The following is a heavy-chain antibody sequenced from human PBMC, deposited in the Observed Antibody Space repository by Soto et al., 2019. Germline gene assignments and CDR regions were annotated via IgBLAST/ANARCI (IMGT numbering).Heavy chain of an antibody. V-gene: IGHV3-7*01. CDR3: VREIASGL. D-gene: IGHD3-22*01. CDR1: GFTFSSYW. CDR2: IKPDGSEE. J-gene: IGHJ6*04. Sequence: EVQLVESGGGLVQPGGSLRLSCAASGFTFSSYWMTWARQAPGKGLEWVANIKPDGSEESYVDSVKGRFIVSRDNAENSLYLQMNSLRAEDTAIYYCVREIASGLWGKGTAVTVSS.